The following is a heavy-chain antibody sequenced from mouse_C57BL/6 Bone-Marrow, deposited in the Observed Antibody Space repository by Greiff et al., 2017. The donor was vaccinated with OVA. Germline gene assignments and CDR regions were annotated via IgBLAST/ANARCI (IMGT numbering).Heavy chain of an antibody. CDR3: ARGDYDGSYWYFDV. D-gene: IGHD2-4*01. CDR1: GYTFTSYG. CDR2: IYIGNGYT. V-gene: IGHV1-58*01. J-gene: IGHJ1*03. Sequence: EVKVEESGAELVRPGSSVKMSCKTSGYTFTSYGINWVKQRPGQGLEWIGYIYIGNGYTEYNEKFKGKATLTSDTSSSTAYMQLSSLTSEDSAIYFGARGDYDGSYWYFDVWGTGTTVTVSS.